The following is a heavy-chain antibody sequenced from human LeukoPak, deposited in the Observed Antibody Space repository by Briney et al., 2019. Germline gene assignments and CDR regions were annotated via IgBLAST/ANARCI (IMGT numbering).Heavy chain of an antibody. CDR2: IWYDGSNK. Sequence: GGSLRLSCVASGLPIADFAMHWVRQAPGKGLEWVAVIWYDGSNKYYADSAKGRFAISRDNSKNTLYLQMNSLRDEDTAVYYCARDRKAYYFDYWGQGTLVTVAS. CDR3: ARDRKAYYFDY. J-gene: IGHJ4*02. V-gene: IGHV3-33*08. CDR1: GLPIADFA.